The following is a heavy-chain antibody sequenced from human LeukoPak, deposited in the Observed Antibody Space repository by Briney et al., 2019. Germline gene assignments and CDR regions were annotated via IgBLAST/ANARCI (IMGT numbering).Heavy chain of an antibody. D-gene: IGHD3-10*01. V-gene: IGHV4-31*03. CDR3: ARGPLRGVMSEAFDI. J-gene: IGHJ3*02. CDR1: GDSTSSGGYY. CDR2: VHYTGKT. Sequence: PSETLSLTCTVSGDSTSSGGYYWNWIRQHPGKGLEWIGYVHYTGKTYYNPSLKSRVTISVDTSKNQFSLKLNSVTAADTAVYYCARGPLRGVMSEAFDIWGQGTMVTGSS.